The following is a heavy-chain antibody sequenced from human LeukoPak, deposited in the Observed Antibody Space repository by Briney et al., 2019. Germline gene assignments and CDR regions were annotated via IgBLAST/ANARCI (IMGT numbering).Heavy chain of an antibody. Sequence: SETLSLTCAVYGGSFSGYYWSWIRQPPGKGLEWIGEINHSGSTNYNPSLKSRVTISVDTSKNQFSLKLSSVTAAGTAVYYCARGLRYYYYYYYMDVWGKGTTVTVSS. V-gene: IGHV4-34*01. CDR3: ARGLRYYYYYYYMDV. D-gene: IGHD1-1*01. CDR1: GGSFSGYY. CDR2: INHSGST. J-gene: IGHJ6*03.